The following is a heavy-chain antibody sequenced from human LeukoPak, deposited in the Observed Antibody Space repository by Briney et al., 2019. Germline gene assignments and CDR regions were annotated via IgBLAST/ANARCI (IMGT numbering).Heavy chain of an antibody. CDR3: ARAIWYGSGTTAFDY. V-gene: IGHV4-4*07. Sequence: PSETLSLTCTVSGGSISSYYWSWIRQPAGKGLEWIGRIYTSGSTNYNPSLKSRVTMSVDTSKNQFSLKLNSVTAADTAVYFCARAIWYGSGTTAFDYWGQGTLVTVSP. D-gene: IGHD3-10*01. CDR1: GGSISSYY. CDR2: IYTSGST. J-gene: IGHJ4*02.